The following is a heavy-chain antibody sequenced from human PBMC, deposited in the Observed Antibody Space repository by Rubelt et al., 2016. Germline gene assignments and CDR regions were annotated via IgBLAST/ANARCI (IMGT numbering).Heavy chain of an antibody. CDR1: GGSISSYY. J-gene: IGHJ6*03. Sequence: VKPSETLSLTCTVSGGSISSYYWSWIRQPPGKGLEWIGYIYYSGSTNYNPSLKSRVTISVDTSKNQFSLKVSSVTAADTAVYYCARLAPFHGSGSGTPKRYYMDVWGKGTTVTVSS. CDR2: IYYSGST. D-gene: IGHD3-10*01. CDR3: ARLAPFHGSGSGTPKRYYMDV. V-gene: IGHV4-59*08.